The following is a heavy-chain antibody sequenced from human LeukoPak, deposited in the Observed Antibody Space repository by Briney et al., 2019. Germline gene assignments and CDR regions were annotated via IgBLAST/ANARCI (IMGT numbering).Heavy chain of an antibody. V-gene: IGHV4-34*01. Sequence: SETLSLTCAVYGGSFSGYYWSWIRQPPGKGLEWIGEINHSGSTNYNPSLKSRVTISVDTPKNQFSPKLSSVTAADTAVYYCARGRGITMVRGTFDYWGQGTLVTVSS. CDR1: GGSFSGYY. CDR3: ARGRGITMVRGTFDY. D-gene: IGHD3-10*01. CDR2: INHSGST. J-gene: IGHJ4*02.